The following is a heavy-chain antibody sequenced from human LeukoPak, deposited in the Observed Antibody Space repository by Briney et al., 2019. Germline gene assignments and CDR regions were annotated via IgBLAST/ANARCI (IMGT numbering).Heavy chain of an antibody. J-gene: IGHJ4*02. V-gene: IGHV3-74*01. Sequence: GGSLRLSCVAYGFTFNKYWMHWVRQAPVKGLVWVARIKGDTSYANYADSVKGRSTISRDNAKNTLYLQMNSLRVEDTAVYYCARDNDVWSLDFWGPGSLVTVSS. CDR1: GFTFNKYW. D-gene: IGHD3-3*01. CDR2: IKGDTSYA. CDR3: ARDNDVWSLDF.